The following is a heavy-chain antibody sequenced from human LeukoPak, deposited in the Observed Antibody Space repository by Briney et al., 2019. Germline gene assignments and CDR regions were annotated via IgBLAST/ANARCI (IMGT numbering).Heavy chain of an antibody. Sequence: SETLSLTCTVSGGSVSYYYWSWIRQPPGKGLEWIGYIYYSGSTNYNPSLKSRVTISIDTSKSQFSLKLSSVTAADTAVYYCAKSYDSSGYYNYWGQGTLVTVSS. CDR3: AKSYDSSGYYNY. CDR2: IYYSGST. CDR1: GGSVSYYY. V-gene: IGHV4-59*02. J-gene: IGHJ4*02. D-gene: IGHD3-22*01.